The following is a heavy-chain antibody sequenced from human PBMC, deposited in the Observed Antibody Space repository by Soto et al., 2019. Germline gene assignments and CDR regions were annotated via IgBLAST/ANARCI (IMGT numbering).Heavy chain of an antibody. CDR2: IYYSGST. J-gene: IGHJ6*02. CDR1: GGSISSGDYY. CDR3: ATSTVTTGDYYYYGMVV. V-gene: IGHV4-30-4*01. Sequence: PSETLSLTCTVSGGSISSGDYYWSWIRQPPGKGLEWIGYIYYSGSTYYNPSLKSRVTISVDTSKNQFSLKLSSVTAADTAVYYCATSTVTTGDYYYYGMVVWGQGTTVTVSS. D-gene: IGHD4-17*01.